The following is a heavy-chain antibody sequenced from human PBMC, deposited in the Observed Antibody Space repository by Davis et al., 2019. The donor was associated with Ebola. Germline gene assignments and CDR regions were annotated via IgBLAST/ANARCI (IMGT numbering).Heavy chain of an antibody. CDR1: GGSFSGYY. V-gene: IGHV4-34*01. CDR2: INHSGST. J-gene: IGHJ4*02. CDR3: ARQYCSGGYCYLNY. Sequence: SETLSLTCAVYGGSFSGYYWSWIRQPPGKGLEWIGEINHSGSTNYNPSLKSRVTISVDTSKNQFSLKLSSVTAADTAVYYCARQYCSGGYCYLNYWGQGTLVTVSS. D-gene: IGHD2-15*01.